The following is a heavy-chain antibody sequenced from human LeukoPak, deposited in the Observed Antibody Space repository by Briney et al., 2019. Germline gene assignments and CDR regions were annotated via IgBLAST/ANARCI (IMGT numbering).Heavy chain of an antibody. CDR3: ARDLRGTSCYDY. Sequence: PSETLSPTCTVSGGSMSDYYWSWIRQPPGKGLEWIGYIYYSGSTNYNPSLKSRVTISVDTSKNQFSLKLSSVTAADTAVYYCARDLRGTSCYDYWGQGTLVTVAS. J-gene: IGHJ4*02. CDR2: IYYSGST. V-gene: IGHV4-59*01. D-gene: IGHD2-2*01. CDR1: GGSMSDYY.